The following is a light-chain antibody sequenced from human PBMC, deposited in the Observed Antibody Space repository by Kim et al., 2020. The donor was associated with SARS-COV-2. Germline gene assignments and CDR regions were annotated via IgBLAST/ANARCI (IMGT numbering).Light chain of an antibody. V-gene: IGKV1-12*01. CDR3: QQADSFPLV. CDR1: QNINQW. CDR2: AAS. J-gene: IGKJ3*01. Sequence: ASVGDRVTISCRASQNINQWLVWYQQKPGKAPRLLIYAASILQSGVPSRFTGSGSGTDFALTINSLQPEDCATYYCQQADSFPLVFGPGTKVDIK.